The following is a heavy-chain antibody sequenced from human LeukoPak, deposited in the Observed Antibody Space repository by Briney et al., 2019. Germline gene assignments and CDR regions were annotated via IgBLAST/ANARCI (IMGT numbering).Heavy chain of an antibody. CDR1: GGSISSGSYY. J-gene: IGHJ5*02. Sequence: SETLSLTCTVSGGSISSGSYYWSWIRQPPGKGLEWIGYIYYSGSTNYNPSLKSRVTISVDTSKNQFSLKLSSVTAADTAVYYCARMYYDYVWGSLNVNWFDPWGQGTLVTVSS. D-gene: IGHD3-16*01. CDR3: ARMYYDYVWGSLNVNWFDP. V-gene: IGHV4-61*01. CDR2: IYYSGST.